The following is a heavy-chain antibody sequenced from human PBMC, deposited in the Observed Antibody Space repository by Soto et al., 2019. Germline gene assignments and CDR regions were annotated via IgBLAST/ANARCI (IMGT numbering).Heavy chain of an antibody. V-gene: IGHV4-30-2*01. CDR2: IYHSGST. CDR3: ARGGRITMVRGLTQFDY. J-gene: IGHJ4*02. D-gene: IGHD3-10*01. CDR1: RGPIPHGGYP. Sequence: SLFRSVPRGPIPHGGYPWSWIRQPPGKGLEWIGYIYHSGSTYYNPSLKSRVTISVDRSKNQFSLKLSSVTAADTAVYYCARGGRITMVRGLTQFDYWGQGTLVTVSS.